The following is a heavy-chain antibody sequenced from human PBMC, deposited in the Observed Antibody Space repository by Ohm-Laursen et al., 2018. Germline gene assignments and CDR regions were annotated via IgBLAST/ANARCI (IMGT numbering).Heavy chain of an antibody. V-gene: IGHV3-23*01. Sequence: SLRLSCAASGFTFSSYAMNWVRQAPGKGLEWVSGISGSGSRTYYADSVKGRFTISRDNSKNTLYLQMNSLRAEDTAVYYCAREHTFDIWGQGTMVTVSS. CDR3: AREHTFDI. CDR2: ISGSGSRT. CDR1: GFTFSSYA. J-gene: IGHJ3*02.